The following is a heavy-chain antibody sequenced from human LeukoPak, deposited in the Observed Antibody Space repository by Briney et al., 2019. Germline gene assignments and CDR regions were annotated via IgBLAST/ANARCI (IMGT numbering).Heavy chain of an antibody. CDR3: ARSIRGSARFDY. CDR2: ISSSSSYI. V-gene: IGHV3-21*01. CDR1: GFTFSSYS. Sequence: GGSLRLSCAASGFTFSSYSMNWVRQAPGKGLEWVSSISSSSSYIYYADSVKGRFTISSDNAKNSLYLQMNSLRAEDTAVYYCARSIRGSARFDYWGQGTLVTVSS. J-gene: IGHJ4*02. D-gene: IGHD3-10*01.